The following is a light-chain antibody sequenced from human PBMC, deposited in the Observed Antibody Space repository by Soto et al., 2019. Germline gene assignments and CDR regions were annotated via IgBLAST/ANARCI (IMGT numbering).Light chain of an antibody. CDR2: GAS. Sequence: VLPQSPRTLSLSPGERATHSCREIQRVSSSYLAWYQQKPGQAPRLLIYGASSRATGIPDRFSGSGSGTDFTLTISRLEPEDFAVYYCQQYGTSPWTFGQGTKVDIK. CDR1: QRVSSSY. CDR3: QQYGTSPWT. V-gene: IGKV3-20*01. J-gene: IGKJ1*01.